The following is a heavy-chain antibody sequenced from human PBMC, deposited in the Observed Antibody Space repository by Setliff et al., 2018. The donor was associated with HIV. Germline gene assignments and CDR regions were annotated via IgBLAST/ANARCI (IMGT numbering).Heavy chain of an antibody. CDR2: IYTSGST. CDR1: GGSLTGGAYY. V-gene: IGHV4-61*09. D-gene: IGHD6-13*01. J-gene: IGHJ4*02. CDR3: ARFAAAGAPGPTDFAY. Sequence: PSETLSLTCTVSGGSLTGGAYYWSWIRQPAGKGLEWLGYIYTSGSTNYNPSLKSRVTISLDTSKNQFSLRLSSVSAADTAVYYCARFAAAGAPGPTDFAYWGQGTLVTVPQ.